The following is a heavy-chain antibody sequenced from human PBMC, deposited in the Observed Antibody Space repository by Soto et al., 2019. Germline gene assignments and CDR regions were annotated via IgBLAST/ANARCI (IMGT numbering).Heavy chain of an antibody. D-gene: IGHD6-13*01. CDR3: ARGPRWYYFDY. CDR1: GGSFSGYY. Sequence: PSETLSLTCAVYGGSFSGYYWSWIRQPPGKGLEWIGEINHSGSTNYNPSLKSRVTISVDTSKNQFSLKLSSVTAADTAVYYCARGPRWYYFDYWGQGTLVTVSS. CDR2: INHSGST. V-gene: IGHV4-34*01. J-gene: IGHJ4*02.